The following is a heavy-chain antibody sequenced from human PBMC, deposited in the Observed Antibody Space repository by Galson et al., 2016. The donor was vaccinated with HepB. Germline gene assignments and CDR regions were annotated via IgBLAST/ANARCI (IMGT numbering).Heavy chain of an antibody. CDR2: FIPILGVA. J-gene: IGHJ6*03. CDR1: GGTFTTYS. V-gene: IGHV1-69*04. CDR3: ARDPTNWNADLHHYLDV. Sequence: SVKVSCKASGGTFTTYSISWVRQAPGQGPEWMGRFIPILGVAKYAQKFQGRVTITADKSTSTAYMELTSLRSEDTAVYYCARDPTNWNADLHHYLDVWGKGTTVTVSS. D-gene: IGHD1-1*01.